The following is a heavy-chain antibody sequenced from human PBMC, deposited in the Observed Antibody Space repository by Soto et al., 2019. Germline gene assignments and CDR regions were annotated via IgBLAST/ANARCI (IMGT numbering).Heavy chain of an antibody. D-gene: IGHD4-4*01. CDR1: GFTFSSFG. J-gene: IGHJ4*02. CDR2: ISDSGGST. CDR3: AKAATITTLYNFDF. Sequence: LRLSCAASGFTFSSFGMNWVRQAPGKGLEWVSLISDSGGSTYHADSVKGRFTISRDNSKNTLYLQMNSLRAEDTAVYYCAKAATITTLYNFDFWGQGTLVTVSS. V-gene: IGHV3-23*01.